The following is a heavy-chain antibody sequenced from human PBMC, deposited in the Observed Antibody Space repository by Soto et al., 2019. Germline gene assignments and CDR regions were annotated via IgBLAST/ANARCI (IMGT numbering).Heavy chain of an antibody. CDR2: IYWDDDK. Sequence: QITLKESGPTLVKPTQTLTLTCTFSGFSLSTSGVGVGWIRQPPGKALEWLALIYWDDDKRYSPSLKSRLTITKDTSKNQVVLTMTNMDPVDTATYYCALGGYGDYGGLDAFDIWGQGTMVTVSS. V-gene: IGHV2-5*02. CDR3: ALGGYGDYGGLDAFDI. D-gene: IGHD4-17*01. CDR1: GFSLSTSGVG. J-gene: IGHJ3*02.